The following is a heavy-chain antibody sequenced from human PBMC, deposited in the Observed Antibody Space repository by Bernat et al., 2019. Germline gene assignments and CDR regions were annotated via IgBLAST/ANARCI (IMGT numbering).Heavy chain of an antibody. CDR2: ISSDGSRT. D-gene: IGHD2-15*01. Sequence: EVQLVESGGGLVQPGGSLRLSCAASGFTFSTYWMHWVRQAPGKGLVWVSRISSDGSRTTYADSVKGRFTISRDNAKNTLYLQMNSLRAEDTAVYYCVRDHCSGDSCQVSFDSWGQGTLVTVSS. J-gene: IGHJ4*02. V-gene: IGHV3-74*01. CDR3: VRDHCSGDSCQVSFDS. CDR1: GFTFSTYW.